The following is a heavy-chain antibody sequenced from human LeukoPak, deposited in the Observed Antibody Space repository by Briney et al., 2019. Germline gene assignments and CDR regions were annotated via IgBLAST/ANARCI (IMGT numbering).Heavy chain of an antibody. CDR1: GFIFRNYW. CDR3: ARDGGLHTNFDY. J-gene: IGHJ4*02. V-gene: IGHV3-7*01. D-gene: IGHD2-15*01. Sequence: GGSLRLSCAASGFIFRNYWMGWVRQAPGKGGEGVANTKPDGSAEYYADSVRGRFSTSRDNANNLLYLQMNSLRAEDTAVYYCARDGGLHTNFDYWGQGTLVTVSS. CDR2: TKPDGSAE.